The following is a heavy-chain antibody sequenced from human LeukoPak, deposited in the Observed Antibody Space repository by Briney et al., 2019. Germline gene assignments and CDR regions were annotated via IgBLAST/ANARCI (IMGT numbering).Heavy chain of an antibody. J-gene: IGHJ4*02. CDR2: INTNTGNP. Sequence: ASVKVSCKASGGTFNHFGINWVRQAPGQGLEWMGWINTNTGNPTYAQGFTGRFVFSLDTSVSTAYLQISSLKAEDTAVYYCARDIRDYWGQGTLVTVSS. D-gene: IGHD1-14*01. CDR3: ARDIRDY. CDR1: GGTFNHFG. V-gene: IGHV7-4-1*02.